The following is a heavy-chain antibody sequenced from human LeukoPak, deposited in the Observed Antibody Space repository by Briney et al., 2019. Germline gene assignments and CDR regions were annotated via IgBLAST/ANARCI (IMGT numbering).Heavy chain of an antibody. V-gene: IGHV3-48*02. CDR3: ARDKRLATDAFDI. J-gene: IGHJ3*02. Sequence: GGSLRLSCAASGFTFSTYNINWVRQTPGKGLEWISYISSNGNTIYYADSVKGRFTISRDNAKNSLYLQMNSLRDEDTAVYYCARDKRLATDAFDIWGQGTMVTVSS. CDR2: ISSNGNTI. CDR1: GFTFSTYN. D-gene: IGHD6-19*01.